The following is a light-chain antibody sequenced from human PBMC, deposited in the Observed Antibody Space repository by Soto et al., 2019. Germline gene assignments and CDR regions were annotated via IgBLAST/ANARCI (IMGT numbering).Light chain of an antibody. Sequence: QSALTQPASVSGSPGQSITISCTGTSSDVGGYNYVSWYQQQSGKAPKLIIHEVSNRPSGVSNRFSGSKSVNTASLTISGLQAEDEADYYCDSYTSSRAYVFGSGTKLTVL. CDR3: DSYTSSRAYV. CDR2: EVS. V-gene: IGLV2-14*01. CDR1: SSDVGGYNY. J-gene: IGLJ1*01.